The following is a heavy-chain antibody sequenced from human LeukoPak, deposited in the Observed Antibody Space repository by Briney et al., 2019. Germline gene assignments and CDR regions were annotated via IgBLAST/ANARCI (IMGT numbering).Heavy chain of an antibody. CDR3: ARSRSSYIGAFDI. V-gene: IGHV3-48*02. CDR1: GFTFSSYS. D-gene: IGHD1-14*01. CDR2: ISSSSSTI. Sequence: PGGSLTLSCAASGFTFSSYSMNWVRQAPGKGLEWVSYISSSSSTIYYADSVKGRFTISRDNAKNSLYLQMNSLRDEDTAVYYCARSRSSYIGAFDIWGQGTMVTVSS. J-gene: IGHJ3*02.